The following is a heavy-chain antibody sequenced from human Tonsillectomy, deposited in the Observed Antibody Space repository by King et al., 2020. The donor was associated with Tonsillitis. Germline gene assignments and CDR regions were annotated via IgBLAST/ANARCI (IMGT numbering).Heavy chain of an antibody. V-gene: IGHV4-59*01. D-gene: IGHD6-13*01. CDR2: FYYIGIT. CDR1: GGSISVYY. J-gene: IGHJ4*02. Sequence: QLQESGPGLVKPSETLSLTCRVSGGSISVYYWSWIRQPPGKGREWVGDFYYIGITNSNPSLKSRVTLSGDTSKNQFSLKVTSVTAADTAVYYCARTSAAADLDYWGQGTLVTVSS. CDR3: ARTSAAADLDY.